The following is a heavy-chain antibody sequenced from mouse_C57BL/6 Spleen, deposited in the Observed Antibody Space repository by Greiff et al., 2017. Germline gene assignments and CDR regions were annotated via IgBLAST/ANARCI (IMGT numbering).Heavy chain of an antibody. Sequence: DVMLVESGGGLVKPGGSLKLSCAASGFTFSDYGMHWVRQAPEKGLEWVAYISSGSSTIYYADTVKGRFTISRDNAKNTLFLQMTSLRSEDTAMYYCARFDWDGAMDYWGQGTSVTVSS. V-gene: IGHV5-17*01. CDR1: GFTFSDYG. J-gene: IGHJ4*01. D-gene: IGHD4-1*01. CDR2: ISSGSSTI. CDR3: ARFDWDGAMDY.